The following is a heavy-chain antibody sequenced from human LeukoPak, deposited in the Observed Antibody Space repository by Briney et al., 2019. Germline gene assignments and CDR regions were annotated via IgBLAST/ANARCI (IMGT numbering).Heavy chain of an antibody. CDR1: GFTLSRYW. J-gene: IGHJ4*02. Sequence: GGSLRLSCAASGFTLSRYWMSWVRQAPGKGLECVANIKQDGSEKQYVDSVKGRFAISRDNAENSLYLQMNSLKAEDTAVYYCGRFTRSGDSVYWGQGTLVTVSS. CDR2: IKQDGSEK. D-gene: IGHD7-27*01. V-gene: IGHV3-7*04. CDR3: GRFTRSGDSVY.